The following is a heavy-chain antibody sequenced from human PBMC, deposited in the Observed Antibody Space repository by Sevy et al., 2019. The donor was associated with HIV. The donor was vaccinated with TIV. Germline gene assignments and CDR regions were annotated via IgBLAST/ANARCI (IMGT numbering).Heavy chain of an antibody. Sequence: ASVKVSCKASGYTFTSYGINWVRQAPGQGLEWMGWISAYNGNTNYAQKLQGRVTMTTDTSTSTAYMELRSLRSDDTAVYYCARDLSSGYPNWFDPWGQGTLVTVSS. V-gene: IGHV1-18*04. CDR3: ARDLSSGYPNWFDP. D-gene: IGHD3-22*01. J-gene: IGHJ5*02. CDR1: GYTFTSYG. CDR2: ISAYNGNT.